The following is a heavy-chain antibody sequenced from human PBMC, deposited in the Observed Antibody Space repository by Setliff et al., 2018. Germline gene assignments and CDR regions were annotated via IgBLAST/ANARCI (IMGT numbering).Heavy chain of an antibody. V-gene: IGHV4-38-2*02. D-gene: IGHD1-26*01. CDR3: ARSSYSGSYLNV. CDR1: GYSISSAYY. Sequence: PSETLSLTCTVSGYSISSAYYRGWNRQPPGKGLEWIGSIYHSGSTYYNPSLKSRLTISVDTSKNQFSLKLSSVTAADTAVYYCARSSYSGSYLNVWGQGTTVTVSS. J-gene: IGHJ6*02. CDR2: IYHSGST.